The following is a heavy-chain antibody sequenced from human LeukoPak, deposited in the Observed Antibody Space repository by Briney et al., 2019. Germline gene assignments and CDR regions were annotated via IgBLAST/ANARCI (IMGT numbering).Heavy chain of an antibody. CDR2: ISDDGTSE. CDR1: GYTFSYYF. J-gene: IGHJ5*02. V-gene: IGHV3-30*04. D-gene: IGHD5-24*01. Sequence: PGRSLRLSCEGSGYTFSYYFMYWVRQAPGKELEWVAAISDDGTSEHYADSVKGRFTISRDNSKNSLYLQMNRLRTEDTAVYYCARVRAYPYNYSPRHWFNPWGQGALVTVSS. CDR3: ARVRAYPYNYSPRHWFNP.